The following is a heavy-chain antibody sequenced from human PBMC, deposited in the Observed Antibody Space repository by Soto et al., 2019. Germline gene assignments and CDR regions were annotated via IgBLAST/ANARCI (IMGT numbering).Heavy chain of an antibody. Sequence: SETLSLTCTVSGGSISSYYWSWIRQPPGKGLEWFGYIYYSGSTNYNPSLKSRVTISVDTSKNQFSLKLSSVTAADTAVYYCSRGRPYCTNGVCYQNLNWFDPWGQGTLVTVSS. J-gene: IGHJ5*02. CDR3: SRGRPYCTNGVCYQNLNWFDP. D-gene: IGHD2-8*01. CDR2: IYYSGST. CDR1: GGSISSYY. V-gene: IGHV4-59*01.